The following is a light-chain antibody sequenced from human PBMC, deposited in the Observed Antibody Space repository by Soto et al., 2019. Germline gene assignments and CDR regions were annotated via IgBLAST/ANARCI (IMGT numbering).Light chain of an antibody. CDR2: GAS. CDR1: QNILNF. Sequence: DIQMTQSPSSLSASVGDRVTLTCRASQNILNFLNWYQLRSGKAPKLLISGASSLQSGVPSRFSGSGSGTDFTLTISSLQPEDFATYYCQQSYRTPRTFGQGTKVDIK. CDR3: QQSYRTPRT. V-gene: IGKV1-39*01. J-gene: IGKJ1*01.